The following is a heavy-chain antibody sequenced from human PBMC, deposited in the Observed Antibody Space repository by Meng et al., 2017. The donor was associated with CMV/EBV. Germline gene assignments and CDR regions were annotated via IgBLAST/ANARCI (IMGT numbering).Heavy chain of an antibody. CDR2: ISSSGSTI. CDR3: ARVGSYDFWSGYHYYFDY. Sequence: GESLKISCAASGFTFSSYEMNWARQAPGKGLEWVSYISSSGSTIYYADSVKGRFTISRDNAKNSLYLQMNSLRAEDTAVYYCARVGSYDFWSGYHYYFDYWGQGTPVTVSS. D-gene: IGHD3-3*01. CDR1: GFTFSSYE. V-gene: IGHV3-48*03. J-gene: IGHJ4*02.